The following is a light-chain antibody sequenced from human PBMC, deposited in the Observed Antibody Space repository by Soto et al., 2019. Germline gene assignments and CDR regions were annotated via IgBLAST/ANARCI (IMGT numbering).Light chain of an antibody. J-gene: IGKJ2*01. V-gene: IGKV1-39*01. CDR1: QTISTY. CDR3: QQSLGIPYT. Sequence: DIQMTQSPSALSASVGDRATITCRASQTISTYLNWYQQKPGKAPKLLIYAASTLQSGVPSRFSGSGSGTDFTRAISSLQPEDFATYYCQQSLGIPYTFGQGTRLEIK. CDR2: AAS.